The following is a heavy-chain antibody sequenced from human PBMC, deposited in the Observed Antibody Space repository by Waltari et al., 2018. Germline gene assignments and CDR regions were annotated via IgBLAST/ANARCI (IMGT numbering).Heavy chain of an antibody. CDR3: AKEVVEWELPSDAFDI. V-gene: IGHV3-23*01. D-gene: IGHD1-26*01. CDR2: ISGSGGST. CDR1: GFTFSSYA. Sequence: EVQLLESGGGLVQPGGSLRLSCAASGFTFSSYAMSWVRQAPGKGLEWVSAISGSGGSTYYADSVKGRFTISRDNPKNTLYLQMNSLRAEDTAVYYCAKEVVEWELPSDAFDIWGQGTMVTVSS. J-gene: IGHJ3*02.